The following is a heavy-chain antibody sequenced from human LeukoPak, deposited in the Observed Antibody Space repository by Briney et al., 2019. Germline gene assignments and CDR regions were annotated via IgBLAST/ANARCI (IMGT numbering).Heavy chain of an antibody. CDR3: ATCLPPVGVVGATADWFDP. CDR1: GYTLTEVA. V-gene: IGHV1-24*01. Sequence: ASVKVSCKVSGYTLTEVAMHWVRQAPGKGREWMGGLDPEDGETDYARKFQGRVTMTQDTSTDTAYMELSSLSSEDTAVYYCATCLPPVGVVGATADWFDPWGQGTLVTVSS. D-gene: IGHD1-26*01. J-gene: IGHJ5*02. CDR2: LDPEDGET.